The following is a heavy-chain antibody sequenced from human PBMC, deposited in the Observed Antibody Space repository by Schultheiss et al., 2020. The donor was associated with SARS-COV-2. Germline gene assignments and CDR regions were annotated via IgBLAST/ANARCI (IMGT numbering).Heavy chain of an antibody. CDR1: GFTFSSYA. V-gene: IGHV3-23*01. CDR2: ISGSGSTI. CDR3: ARGDSSGYPYYYYYGMDV. J-gene: IGHJ6*02. D-gene: IGHD3-22*01. Sequence: GGSLRLSCAASGFTFSSYAMSWIRQAPGKGLEWVSAISGSGSTIYYADSVKGRFTISRDNAKNSLYLQMNSLRAEDTAVYYCARGDSSGYPYYYYYGMDVWGQGTTVTVSS.